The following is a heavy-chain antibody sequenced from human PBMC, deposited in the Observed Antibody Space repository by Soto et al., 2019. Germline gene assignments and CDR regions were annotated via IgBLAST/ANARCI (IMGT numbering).Heavy chain of an antibody. CDR3: AKQVRDGTSSPYYFDY. J-gene: IGHJ4*02. CDR2: ISSAVNT. CDR1: GFTFSNYA. Sequence: GGSLRLSCAGSGFTFSNYAMSLVRQAPGKGLEWVSAISSAVNTYYADSVKGRFTISRDNSKNTLSLQMNSLRAEDTAVYYCAKQVRDGTSSPYYFDYWGEGTLVTVSS. V-gene: IGHV3-23*01. D-gene: IGHD6-6*01.